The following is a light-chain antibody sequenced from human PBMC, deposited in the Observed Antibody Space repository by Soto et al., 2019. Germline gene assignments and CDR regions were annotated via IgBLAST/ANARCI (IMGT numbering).Light chain of an antibody. CDR2: GAS. CDR3: QYYNTSSGFA. V-gene: IGKV3-20*01. CDR1: QTVSSAY. J-gene: IGKJ3*01. Sequence: VLTQSPGTLSLSPGESATLSCRASQTVSSAYLAWYQQKPGQAPRLLIYGASSRVPIVPDRFSGSGSGAHFHLAISRLEPEDFASYYCQYYNTSSGFAFGPGTRV.